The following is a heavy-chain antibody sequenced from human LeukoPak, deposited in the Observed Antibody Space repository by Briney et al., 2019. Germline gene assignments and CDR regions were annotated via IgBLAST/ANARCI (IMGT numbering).Heavy chain of an antibody. V-gene: IGHV3-7*01. CDR1: GFTFSSYW. J-gene: IGHJ1*01. Sequence: QPGGSLRLSCAASGFTFSSYWMSWVRQAPGKGLERVAHMNQDGSERYYVDSVRGRFTISRDNSKNTLYLQMNSLRAEDTAVYYCARAPRIQLWFVIQHWGQGTLVTVSS. CDR2: MNQDGSER. CDR3: ARAPRIQLWFVIQH. D-gene: IGHD5-18*01.